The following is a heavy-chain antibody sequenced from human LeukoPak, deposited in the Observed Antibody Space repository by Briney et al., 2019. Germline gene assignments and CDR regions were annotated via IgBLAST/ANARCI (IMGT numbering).Heavy chain of an antibody. CDR2: IYYSGST. J-gene: IGHJ4*02. CDR3: AREPYCSSSSCTSV. V-gene: IGHV4-59*01. D-gene: IGHD2-2*01. CDR1: GGSISTYY. Sequence: SETLSLTCTVSGGSISTYYWSWIRQPPGKGLEWIGNIYYSGSTNYNPSLKSRVTISVDTSKNQFSLELTSVTAADTAVYYCAREPYCSSSSCTSVWGQGTLVTVTS.